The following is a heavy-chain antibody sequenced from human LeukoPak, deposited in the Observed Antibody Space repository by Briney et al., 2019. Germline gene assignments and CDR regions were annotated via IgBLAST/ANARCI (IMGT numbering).Heavy chain of an antibody. V-gene: IGHV3-53*01. J-gene: IGHJ3*02. Sequence: PGGSLRLSCAASGFTVNSNYMSWVRQAPGKGLEWVSVIYSGGSTYYADSVKGRFTISRDNSKNTLYLQMNSLRAEDTAVYYCARALRTTPDAFDIWGQGTMVTVSS. CDR2: IYSGGST. CDR1: GFTVNSNY. CDR3: ARALRTTPDAFDI. D-gene: IGHD2/OR15-2a*01.